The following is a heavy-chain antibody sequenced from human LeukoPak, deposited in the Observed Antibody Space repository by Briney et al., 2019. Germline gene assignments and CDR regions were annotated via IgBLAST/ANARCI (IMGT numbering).Heavy chain of an antibody. CDR1: GGSINSGSYY. D-gene: IGHD4-17*01. CDR3: AREVGGDFDALDY. J-gene: IGHJ4*02. V-gene: IGHV4-61*02. CDR2: FYISGST. Sequence: KSSETLSLTCTVSGGSINSGSYYWSWIRQPAGKGLEWIGRFYISGSTNYNPSLKSRVTISVDNSKNQLSLTLTSVTAADTAVYYCAREVGGDFDALDYWGQGTLVTVSS.